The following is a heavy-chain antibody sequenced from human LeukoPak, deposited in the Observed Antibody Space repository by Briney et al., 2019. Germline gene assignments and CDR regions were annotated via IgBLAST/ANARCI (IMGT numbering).Heavy chain of an antibody. J-gene: IGHJ4*02. CDR2: INHSGST. CDR3: ARMPQVVPVSYYFDY. CDR1: GGSFSGYY. V-gene: IGHV4-34*01. Sequence: SETLSLTCAVYGGSFSGYYWSWIRQPPGKGLEWIGEINHSGSTNYNPSLRSRVTISVDTSKNQFSLKVNSVTAADTAVFYCARMPQVVPVSYYFDYWGQGTLVTVPS. D-gene: IGHD2-2*01.